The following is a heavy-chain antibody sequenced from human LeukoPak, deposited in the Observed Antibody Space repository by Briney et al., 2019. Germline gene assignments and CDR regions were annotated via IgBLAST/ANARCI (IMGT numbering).Heavy chain of an antibody. CDR1: GFTFSSYA. Sequence: GGSLRPSCAASGFTFSSYAMSWVRQAAGKGRGWVSAFSGSGGSTYYADSVEGRFTISRDNSKNTLYLQMNSLRAEDTAVYCCAEDPAVAGLFDIWGQGTMVTVSS. CDR2: FSGSGGST. CDR3: AEDPAVAGLFDI. D-gene: IGHD6-19*01. V-gene: IGHV3-23*01. J-gene: IGHJ3*02.